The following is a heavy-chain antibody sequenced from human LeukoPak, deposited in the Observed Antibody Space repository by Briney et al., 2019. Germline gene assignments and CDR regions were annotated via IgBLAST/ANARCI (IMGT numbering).Heavy chain of an antibody. CDR2: ISPNGDST. Sequence: GGSLRLSCAASGFTFSSYAMSWVRQAPGKGLEWVSGISPNGDSTYYADSVKGRFTISRDNSKNTLHLQMNSLRADDTAVYYCAKLLRCDYWGQGTLVSVSS. CDR1: GFTFSSYA. D-gene: IGHD5-24*01. V-gene: IGHV3-23*01. CDR3: AKLLRCDY. J-gene: IGHJ4*02.